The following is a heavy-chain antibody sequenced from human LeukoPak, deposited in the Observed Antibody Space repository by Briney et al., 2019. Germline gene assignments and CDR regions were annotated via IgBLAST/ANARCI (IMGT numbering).Heavy chain of an antibody. Sequence: GGSLRLSCAASGFTFSSYWMHWVRQAPGKGLVWVSRINSDGSSTSYADSVKGRFTISRDNAKNTLYLQMNSLRAEDTAVYYCATLGGDSNVLLWLGEQYYFDYWGQGTLVTVSS. CDR1: GFTFSSYW. CDR2: INSDGSST. V-gene: IGHV3-74*01. D-gene: IGHD3-10*01. J-gene: IGHJ4*02. CDR3: ATLGGDSNVLLWLGEQYYFDY.